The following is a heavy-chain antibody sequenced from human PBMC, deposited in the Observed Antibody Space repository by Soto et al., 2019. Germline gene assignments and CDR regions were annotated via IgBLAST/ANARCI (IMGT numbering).Heavy chain of an antibody. J-gene: IGHJ5*02. D-gene: IGHD3-3*01. CDR2: ITWNSVST. CDR3: AKERVRFLDA. Sequence: QLVESGGGLVQPGGSLRLSCVASGFSFDDFAMHWVRQAPGKGLEWISGITWNSVSTDYPNSVKGRFTVSRDNAKNSLYLQMSSLTTEDTALYFCAKERVRFLDAWGQGTLVTVSS. V-gene: IGHV3-9*01. CDR1: GFSFDDFA.